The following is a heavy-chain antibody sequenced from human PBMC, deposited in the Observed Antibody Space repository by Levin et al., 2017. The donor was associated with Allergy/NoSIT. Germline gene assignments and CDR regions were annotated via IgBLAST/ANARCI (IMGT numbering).Heavy chain of an antibody. CDR3: ARDRYSSSFPYYYYYMDV. D-gene: IGHD6-13*01. CDR2: IYTSGST. Sequence: SETLSLTCTVSGGSISSGSYYWSWIRQPAGKGLEWIGRIYTSGSTNYNPSLKSRVTISVDTSKNQFSLKLSSVTAADTAVYYCARDRYSSSFPYYYYYMDVWGKGTTVTVSS. J-gene: IGHJ6*03. V-gene: IGHV4-61*02. CDR1: GGSISSGSYY.